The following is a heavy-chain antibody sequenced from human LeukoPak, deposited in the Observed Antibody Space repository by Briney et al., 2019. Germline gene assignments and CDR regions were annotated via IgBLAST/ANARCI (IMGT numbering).Heavy chain of an antibody. CDR1: GGSISRGSYY. J-gene: IGHJ4*02. Sequence: SETLSLTCTVSGGSISRGSYYWSWIRQPAGKGLEWLGRIYTSGSTNYKSSLKSRVTISVDTSKNQFSLKLSSVTAPDTAVYYCAVDRDSPVFGSLWSQGALVTVSS. D-gene: IGHD3-3*01. V-gene: IGHV4-61*02. CDR2: IYTSGST. CDR3: AVDRDSPVFGSL.